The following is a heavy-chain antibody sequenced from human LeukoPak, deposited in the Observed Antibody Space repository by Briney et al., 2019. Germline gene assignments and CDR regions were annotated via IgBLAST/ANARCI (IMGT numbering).Heavy chain of an antibody. Sequence: PGGSLRLSCAASGFTVSSNYMSWVRQAPGKGPEWVSVIYSGGSTYYADSVKGRFTISRDNSKNTLYLQMNSLRAEDTAVYYCARARVLLWFGELDYWGQGTLVTVSS. CDR2: IYSGGST. CDR1: GFTVSSNY. J-gene: IGHJ4*02. D-gene: IGHD3-10*01. CDR3: ARARVLLWFGELDY. V-gene: IGHV3-53*01.